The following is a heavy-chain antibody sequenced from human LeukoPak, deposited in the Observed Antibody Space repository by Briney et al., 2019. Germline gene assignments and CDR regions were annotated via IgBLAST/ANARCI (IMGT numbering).Heavy chain of an antibody. CDR2: INSDGSST. D-gene: IGHD1-26*01. Sequence: AGGSLRLSCAASGFTFSTYWMHWVRHAPGKGLVWVSRINSDGSSTSYADSVKGRFTISRDNAKNTLCLQMNSLRAEDTAVYYCARLVGAINSENADNWGQGTLVTVSS. V-gene: IGHV3-74*01. CDR1: GFTFSTYW. J-gene: IGHJ4*02. CDR3: ARLVGAINSENADN.